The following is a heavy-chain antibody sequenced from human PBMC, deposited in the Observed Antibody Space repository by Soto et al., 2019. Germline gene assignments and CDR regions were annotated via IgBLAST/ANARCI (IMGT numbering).Heavy chain of an antibody. V-gene: IGHV1-2*02. Sequence: ASVKVSCKASGYTFTGYYMHWVRQAPGQGLEWMGWINPNSGGTNYAQKFQGRVTMTRDTSISTAYMELSRLRSDDTAVYYCARDWEYCGSILYSYYGMDFRGPGTTVTVSS. D-gene: IGHD1-26*01. CDR1: GYTFTGYY. CDR3: ARDWEYCGSILYSYYGMDF. CDR2: INPNSGGT. J-gene: IGHJ6*02.